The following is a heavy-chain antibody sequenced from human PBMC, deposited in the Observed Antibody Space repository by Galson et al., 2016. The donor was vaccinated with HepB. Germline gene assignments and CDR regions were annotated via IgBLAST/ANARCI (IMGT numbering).Heavy chain of an antibody. CDR1: GFIFSDSW. V-gene: IGHV3-74*03. Sequence: SLRLSCAASGFIFSDSWMHWVRQAPGKGLVWVPRIHGDGSGVLYADSVKGRFIISRDNAKNTVNLQMNSLRAEDTAVYYCARYYGAGYIPLDYWGQGALVTVS. CDR2: IHGDGSGV. CDR3: ARYYGAGYIPLDY. J-gene: IGHJ4*02. D-gene: IGHD3-10*01.